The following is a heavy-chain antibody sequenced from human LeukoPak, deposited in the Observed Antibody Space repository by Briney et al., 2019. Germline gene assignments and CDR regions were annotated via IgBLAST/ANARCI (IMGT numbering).Heavy chain of an antibody. Sequence: GRSLRLSCAASGFNFSSYGMHWVRQAPGKGLEWVAVISYDGSNKYYAESVKGRFTISRDNSKNTLYLQMNSLRAEDTAVYYCAKMDSSSSKDYWGQGTLVTVSS. CDR1: GFNFSSYG. V-gene: IGHV3-30*18. J-gene: IGHJ4*02. CDR2: ISYDGSNK. CDR3: AKMDSSSSKDY. D-gene: IGHD6-6*01.